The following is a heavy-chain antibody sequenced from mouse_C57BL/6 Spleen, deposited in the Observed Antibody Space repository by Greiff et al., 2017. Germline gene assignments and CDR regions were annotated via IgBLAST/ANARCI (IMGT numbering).Heavy chain of an antibody. J-gene: IGHJ4*01. V-gene: IGHV1-55*01. CDR3: ARYPVVAPYAMDY. Sequence: QVQLQQPGAELVKPGASVKMSCKASGYTFTSYWITWVKQRPGQGLEWIGDIYPGSGSTNYNEKFKSKATLTVDTSSSTAYMQLSSLTSEDSAVDYCARYPVVAPYAMDYWGQGTSVTVSS. CDR1: GYTFTSYW. CDR2: IYPGSGST. D-gene: IGHD1-1*01.